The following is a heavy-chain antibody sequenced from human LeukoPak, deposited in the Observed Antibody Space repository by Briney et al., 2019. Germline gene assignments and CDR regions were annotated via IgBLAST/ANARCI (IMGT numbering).Heavy chain of an antibody. CDR2: LSGSGGST. CDR3: AKFEGVWGSANTCYHFDC. D-gene: IGHD3-16*01. CDR1: GFTFSTYA. J-gene: IGHJ4*02. Sequence: PGGSLRLSCDASGFTFSTYAMSWVRQAPGEGLEWVSGLSGSGGSTWYADSVKGRFTISRDNSKNTVYLHMNSLRAEDTAVYYCAKFEGVWGSANTCYHFDCWGQGTLVTVSS. V-gene: IGHV3-23*01.